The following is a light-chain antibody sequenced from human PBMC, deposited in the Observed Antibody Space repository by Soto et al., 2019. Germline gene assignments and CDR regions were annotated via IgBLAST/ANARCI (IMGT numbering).Light chain of an antibody. CDR3: QQLNSYPLT. CDR1: QGSSSY. J-gene: IGKJ4*01. CDR2: AAS. Sequence: DIPLNQSPSFLSSSVQDRVTITCRVTQGSSSYLAWYQQKPGKAPKLLIYAASTLQSGVPSRFSGSGSGTEFTLTISSLQPEDFATYYCQQLNSYPLTFGGGNKVEI. V-gene: IGKV1-9*01.